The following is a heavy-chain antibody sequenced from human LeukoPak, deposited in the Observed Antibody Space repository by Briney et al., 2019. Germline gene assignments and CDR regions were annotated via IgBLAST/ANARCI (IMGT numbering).Heavy chain of an antibody. Sequence: ASVRVSCKTSGYTFRDYEINWVQQAPGLGLEWVAWIHANSGKAGSAQKFQGRVTLTRDTSTETAFMELSGLTSDDSATYFCTRGHYGGNRYFDNWGQGTLVTVSS. CDR2: IHANSGKA. V-gene: IGHV1-8*01. D-gene: IGHD4-23*01. CDR1: GYTFRDYE. J-gene: IGHJ4*02. CDR3: TRGHYGGNRYFDN.